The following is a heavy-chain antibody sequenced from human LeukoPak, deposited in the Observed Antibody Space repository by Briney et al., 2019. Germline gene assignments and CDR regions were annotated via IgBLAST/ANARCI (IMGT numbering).Heavy chain of an antibody. CDR1: GGTFSSYA. J-gene: IGHJ4*02. V-gene: IGHV1-69*01. Sequence: SVKVSCKASGGTFSSYAISWVRQAPGQGLEWMGGIIPIFGTANYAQKFQGRVTITADESTSTAYMELSSLRSEDTAVYYCATPAGGYSYGRYFDYWSQGTLVTVSS. CDR3: ATPAGGYSYGRYFDY. CDR2: IIPIFGTA. D-gene: IGHD5-18*01.